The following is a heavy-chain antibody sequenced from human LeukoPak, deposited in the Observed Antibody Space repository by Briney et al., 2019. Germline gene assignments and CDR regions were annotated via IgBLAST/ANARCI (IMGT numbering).Heavy chain of an antibody. CDR1: GFTFSSYA. J-gene: IGHJ4*02. Sequence: GWSLRLSCEASGFTFSSYAMSWVRQAPGKGLEWVSSITGSGGDTYYADSVKGRFTISRDNSKNTLYLQMNSLRAEDTAVYYCATYTVTPRHFDYWGQGTLVTVSS. D-gene: IGHD4-17*01. CDR3: ATYTVTPRHFDY. V-gene: IGHV3-23*01. CDR2: ITGSGGDT.